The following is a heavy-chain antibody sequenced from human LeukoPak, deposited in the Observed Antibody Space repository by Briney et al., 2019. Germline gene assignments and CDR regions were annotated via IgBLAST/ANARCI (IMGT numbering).Heavy chain of an antibody. CDR2: IYYSGST. Sequence: SETLSLTCTVSGGSISSGGYYWSWIRQHPGKGLEWIGYIYYSGSTYYNPSLKSRVTISVDTSKNQFSLKLSPVTAADTAVYYCARVAGATMVRGVIRWFDPWGQGTLVTVSS. CDR1: GGSISSGGYY. CDR3: ARVAGATMVRGVIRWFDP. V-gene: IGHV4-31*03. D-gene: IGHD3-10*01. J-gene: IGHJ5*02.